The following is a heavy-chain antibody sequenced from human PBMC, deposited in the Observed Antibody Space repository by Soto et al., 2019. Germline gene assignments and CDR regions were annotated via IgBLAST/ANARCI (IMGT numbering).Heavy chain of an antibody. CDR3: VRGRSYSVYDF. CDR2: IYPSGST. CDR1: GDSISTGDYY. D-gene: IGHD5-12*01. J-gene: IGHJ4*02. V-gene: IGHV4-61*09. Sequence: SETLSLTCTVSGDSISTGDYYWIWIRQPAGKGLEWIGHIYPSGSTSYNPSLRSQVTMSLDTSSNQIFLNLTSVTAADTAVFYCVRGRSYSVYDFWGPGTLVTVSS.